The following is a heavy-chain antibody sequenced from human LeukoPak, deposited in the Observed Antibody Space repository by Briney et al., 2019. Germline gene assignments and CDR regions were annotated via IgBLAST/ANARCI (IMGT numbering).Heavy chain of an antibody. CDR2: VNPNTGGT. J-gene: IGHJ3*02. Sequence: ASVNVSCTASGYTFTGYYMHWVRQVPGQGLEWMGWVNPNTGGTNYAQKFQGRVTMTRDTSISTAYVELSRLTSDDTAMYYCARDREYYYDSSGYGSLDMWGQGTMVTVSS. D-gene: IGHD3-22*01. CDR3: ARDREYYYDSSGYGSLDM. CDR1: GYTFTGYY. V-gene: IGHV1-2*02.